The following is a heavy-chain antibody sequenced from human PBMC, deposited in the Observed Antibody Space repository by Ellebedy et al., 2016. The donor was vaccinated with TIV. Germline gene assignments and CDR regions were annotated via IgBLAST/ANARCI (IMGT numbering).Heavy chain of an antibody. Sequence: PGGSLRLSCATSGFTFSSYSMHWVRQAPGMGLEWVAAISYDRTDKYYANSLKGRFTISRDNSRNTLYLQMNSLRAEDTAVYYCVRELMLGVLDYWGQGTLVTVSS. V-gene: IGHV3-30-3*01. CDR3: VRELMLGVLDY. J-gene: IGHJ4*02. D-gene: IGHD3-3*01. CDR2: ISYDRTDK. CDR1: GFTFSSYS.